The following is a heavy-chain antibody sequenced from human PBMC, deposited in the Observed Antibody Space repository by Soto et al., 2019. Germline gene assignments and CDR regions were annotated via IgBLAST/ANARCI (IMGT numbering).Heavy chain of an antibody. CDR1: GYTFTSYD. J-gene: IGHJ6*03. Sequence: ASVKVSCKASGYTFTSYDINWVRQATGQGLEWMGWMNPNSGNTGYAQKFQGRVTMTRNTSISTAYMELSSLRSEDTAVYYCARNGDYNYYYYYMAVWVKGTTVTVSS. CDR2: MNPNSGNT. V-gene: IGHV1-8*01. CDR3: ARNGDYNYYYYYMAV. D-gene: IGHD4-17*01.